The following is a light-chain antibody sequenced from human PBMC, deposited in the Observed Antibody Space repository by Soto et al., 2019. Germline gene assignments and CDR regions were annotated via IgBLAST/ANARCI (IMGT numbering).Light chain of an antibody. CDR2: AAS. CDR1: QSVSSSY. Sequence: EIVLTQSPGTLSLSPGERATLSCRASQSVSSSYLGWYQQKPGQALRLLMYAASSRATGIPDRFSGSGYETHFTLTISRLESEDFAVYYCQQYGSSPFTFGPGTKVEIK. J-gene: IGKJ3*01. CDR3: QQYGSSPFT. V-gene: IGKV3-20*01.